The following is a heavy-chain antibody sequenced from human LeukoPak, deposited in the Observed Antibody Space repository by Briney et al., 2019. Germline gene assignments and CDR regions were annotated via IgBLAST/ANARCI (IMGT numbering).Heavy chain of an antibody. CDR3: ARETAEMARGSVYFDY. CDR2: TWYDGSKE. J-gene: IGHJ4*02. Sequence: GGSLRLSCAASGFTFSSYDIHWVRQAPGKGLEWVAVTWYDGSKEYYADSVKGRFTTSRDTSKNTLDLQMNSLRPEDSAVYYCARETAEMARGSVYFDYWGQGTLVTVSS. D-gene: IGHD5-24*01. V-gene: IGHV3-33*01. CDR1: GFTFSSYD.